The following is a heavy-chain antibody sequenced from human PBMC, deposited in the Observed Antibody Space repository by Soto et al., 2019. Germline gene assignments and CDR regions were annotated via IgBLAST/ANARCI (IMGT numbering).Heavy chain of an antibody. CDR2: MNPNSGNT. Sequence: SVKVSCKASGYTFTSYDINWVRQATGQGLEWMGWMNPNSGNTGYAQKFQGRVTMTRNTSISTAYMELSSLRSEDTAVYYCARGSYYDFWSGYLKWFDPWGQGTLVTVSS. J-gene: IGHJ5*02. D-gene: IGHD3-3*01. CDR1: GYTFTSYD. CDR3: ARGSYYDFWSGYLKWFDP. V-gene: IGHV1-8*01.